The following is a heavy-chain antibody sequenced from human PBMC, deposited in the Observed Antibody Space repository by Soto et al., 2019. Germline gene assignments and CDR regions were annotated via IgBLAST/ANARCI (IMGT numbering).Heavy chain of an antibody. J-gene: IGHJ3*02. V-gene: IGHV5-51*01. CDR1: GYSFSFYW. CDR3: ATAYVYDFENSNYYRDAFDI. Sequence: GESLEISCKASGYSFSFYWIGWVRQMPGKGLEWMAIMYPDDSDIRYSPSFEAHVTISADKSTSTAFLQWSSLKASDTAMYYCATAYVYDFENSNYYRDAFDIWGQGTTVTVSS. D-gene: IGHD3-22*01. CDR2: MYPDDSDI.